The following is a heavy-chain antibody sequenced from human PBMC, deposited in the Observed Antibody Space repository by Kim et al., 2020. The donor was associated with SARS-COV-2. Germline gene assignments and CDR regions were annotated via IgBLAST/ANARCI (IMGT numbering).Heavy chain of an antibody. CDR3: ASLIAVAGTSGMDV. CDR1: GGSFSGYY. J-gene: IGHJ6*02. D-gene: IGHD6-19*01. Sequence: SETLSLTCAVYGGSFSGYYWSWIRQPPGKGLEWIGEINHSGSTNYNPSLKSRVTISVDTSKNQFSLKLSSVTAADTAVYYCASLIAVAGTSGMDVWGQGTTVTVSS. V-gene: IGHV4-34*01. CDR2: INHSGST.